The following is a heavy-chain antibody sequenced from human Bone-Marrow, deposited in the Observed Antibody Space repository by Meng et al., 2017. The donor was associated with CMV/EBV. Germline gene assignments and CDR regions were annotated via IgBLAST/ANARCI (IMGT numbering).Heavy chain of an antibody. V-gene: IGHV3-23*01. Sequence: GESLKISCAASGFTFSGYAMSWVRQAPGKGLEWVSAISGSGGSTYYADSVKGRFTISRDNSKNTLYLQMNSLRAEDTVVYYCAKNRPIVPAATFDDWGQGTLVTVSS. J-gene: IGHJ4*02. D-gene: IGHD2-2*01. CDR3: AKNRPIVPAATFDD. CDR1: GFTFSGYA. CDR2: ISGSGGST.